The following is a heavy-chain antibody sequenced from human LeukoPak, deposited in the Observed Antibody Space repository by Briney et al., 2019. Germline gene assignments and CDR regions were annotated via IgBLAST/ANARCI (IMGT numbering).Heavy chain of an antibody. CDR3: AKDKAPGSWHTPSDF. Sequence: PGGSLRLSCAASGFTFRTYAMSWVRQAPGKGLEWVSGISDSGDGTYYAESVKGRFTISRDNSKNTVFLQMNSLRADDTAKSYCAKDKAPGSWHTPSDFWGQGTLVTVSS. D-gene: IGHD6-13*01. CDR2: ISDSGDGT. V-gene: IGHV3-23*01. CDR1: GFTFRTYA. J-gene: IGHJ4*02.